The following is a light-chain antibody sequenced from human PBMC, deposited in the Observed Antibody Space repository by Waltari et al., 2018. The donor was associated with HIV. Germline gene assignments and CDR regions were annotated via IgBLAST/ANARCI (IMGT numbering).Light chain of an antibody. V-gene: IGLV2-14*01. CDR1: SSDIGSNDY. J-gene: IGLJ2*01. CDR3: SSYIASGTIL. CDR2: DVN. Sequence: SALTQPASVSGSLGQSITIACFGTSSDIGSNDYVSWYQNHPDKAPQRVMLDVNTRPSGIPFRFSGSKSGTTASLTISGLQAEDEADYYCSSYIASGTILFGGGTKVTVL.